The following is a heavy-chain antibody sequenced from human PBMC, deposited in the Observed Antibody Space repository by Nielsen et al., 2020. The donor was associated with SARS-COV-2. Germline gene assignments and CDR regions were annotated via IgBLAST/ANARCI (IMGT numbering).Heavy chain of an antibody. Sequence: ASVKVSCKASGYTFTSYDINWVRQATGQGLEWMGRINPNSGGTNYAQKFQGRVTMTRDTSISTAYMELSRLRSDDTAVYYCARAVGGFSSNYFDYWGQGTLVTVSS. CDR1: GYTFTSYD. CDR2: INPNSGGT. CDR3: ARAVGGFSSNYFDY. V-gene: IGHV1-2*06. D-gene: IGHD3-16*01. J-gene: IGHJ4*02.